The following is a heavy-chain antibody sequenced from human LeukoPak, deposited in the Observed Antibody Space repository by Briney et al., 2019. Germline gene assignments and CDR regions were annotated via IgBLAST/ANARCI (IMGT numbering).Heavy chain of an antibody. D-gene: IGHD5-18*01. CDR2: IFRSGHT. Sequence: SETLSLTCTVSGDSISPYYWSWNRQPPGKGLEWIGYIFRSGHTNYNPSLKSRVTISLDTSKNQFSLRLSSVTAADTAVYYCAKEFGYSYGPYYFDYWGQGTLVTVSS. CDR3: AKEFGYSYGPYYFDY. V-gene: IGHV4-59*01. J-gene: IGHJ4*02. CDR1: GDSISPYY.